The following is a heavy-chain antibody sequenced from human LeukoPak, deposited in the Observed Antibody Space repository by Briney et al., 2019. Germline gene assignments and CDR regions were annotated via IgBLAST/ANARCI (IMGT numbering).Heavy chain of an antibody. CDR3: AKDSSTSNPYYGLDV. Sequence: GGSLRLSCAASGFTFSHYWMSWVRQAPGKGLVWVSRIYSDGSSRHYADSVKGRFTISRDNSKNTLYLQMDSLRAEDTAVYYCAKDSSTSNPYYGLDVWGQGTTVTVSS. D-gene: IGHD4-11*01. CDR1: GFTFSHYW. CDR2: IYSDGSSR. J-gene: IGHJ6*02. V-gene: IGHV3-74*01.